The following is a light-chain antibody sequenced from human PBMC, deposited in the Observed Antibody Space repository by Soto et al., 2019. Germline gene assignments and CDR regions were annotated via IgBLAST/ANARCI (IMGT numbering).Light chain of an antibody. J-gene: IGKJ1*01. CDR2: SAS. CDR3: QHYGSSGT. V-gene: IGKV3-20*01. CDR1: QSISDT. Sequence: EILMTQSPATLSVSAGGRATISCRASQSISDTLAWYQQKPGQDPSLLIYSASRGATGFPARFSGSGSGTDFTPTISRQAPDYAALYYCQHYGSSGTFGQGPKVDIK.